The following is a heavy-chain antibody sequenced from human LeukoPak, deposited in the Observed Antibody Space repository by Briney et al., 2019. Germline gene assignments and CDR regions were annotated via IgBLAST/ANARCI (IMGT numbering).Heavy chain of an antibody. V-gene: IGHV3-7*01. Sequence: PGGSLRLSCAASGFTFSNYWMTWFRQAPGKGLEWVANINQDGSKEYYMDSVKARFTISRDNAKNSLSLQMNSLRAEDTAVYYCVRDGGVSGYDLLDYWGQGTLVTVSS. CDR3: VRDGGVSGYDLLDY. CDR2: INQDGSKE. CDR1: GFTFSNYW. D-gene: IGHD5-12*01. J-gene: IGHJ4*02.